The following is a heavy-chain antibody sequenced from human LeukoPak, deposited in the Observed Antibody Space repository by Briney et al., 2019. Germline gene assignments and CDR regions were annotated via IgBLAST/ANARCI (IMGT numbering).Heavy chain of an antibody. CDR2: IYTSGST. Sequence: SETLSLTCTVSGGSISSGSYYWSWIRQPAGKGLEWIGRIYTSGSTNYNPSLKSRVTISVDTSKNQFSLKLSSVTAADTAVYYCARDGSGSYHFDYWGQGTLVTVSS. CDR3: ARDGSGSYHFDY. D-gene: IGHD3-10*01. CDR1: GGSISSGSYY. V-gene: IGHV4-61*02. J-gene: IGHJ4*02.